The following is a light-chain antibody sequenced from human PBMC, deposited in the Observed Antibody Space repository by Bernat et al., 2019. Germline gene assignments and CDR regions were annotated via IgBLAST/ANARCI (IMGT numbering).Light chain of an antibody. Sequence: SYELTQPPSVSVSPGQTVSITCSADSLGDKYVCWYQQRPGQSPVLVIYQNTKRPSGFPARFSGSSSGNTATLTISRVEAGDEADYYCQVWDGSTEQVVFGGGTKLTVL. V-gene: IGLV3-1*01. CDR1: SLGDKY. J-gene: IGLJ2*01. CDR3: QVWDGSTEQVV. CDR2: QNT.